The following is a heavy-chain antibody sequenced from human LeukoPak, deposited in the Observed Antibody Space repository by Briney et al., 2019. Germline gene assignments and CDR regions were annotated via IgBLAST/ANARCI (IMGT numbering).Heavy chain of an antibody. Sequence: PGGSLRLSCAASGFKFNGKWMTWVRQAPGKGLEWVANINQDGSQKYYVDSVKGRFTISRDNAKSPLYLEMSGLRAEDTAVYYCADPPSDYWGQGTLVAVSS. J-gene: IGHJ4*02. V-gene: IGHV3-7*01. CDR1: GFKFNGKW. CDR3: ADPPSDY. CDR2: INQDGSQK.